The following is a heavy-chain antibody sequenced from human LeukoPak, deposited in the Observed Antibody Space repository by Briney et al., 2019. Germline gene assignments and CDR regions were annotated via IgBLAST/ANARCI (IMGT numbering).Heavy chain of an antibody. CDR3: AKDSGWFSSWFDP. Sequence: GGSLRLSCAASVFTFSSYARSWVRQAPGKGLEWVSAISGSGGSTYYADSVKGRFTISRDNSKNTLYLQMNSLRAEDTAVYYCAKDSGWFSSWFDPWGQGTLVTVSS. CDR2: ISGSGGST. J-gene: IGHJ5*02. V-gene: IGHV3-23*01. D-gene: IGHD2-15*01. CDR1: VFTFSSYA.